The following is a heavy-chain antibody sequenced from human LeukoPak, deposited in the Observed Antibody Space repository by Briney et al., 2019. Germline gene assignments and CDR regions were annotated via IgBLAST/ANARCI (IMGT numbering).Heavy chain of an antibody. V-gene: IGHV3-23*01. CDR2: ISGSGGST. J-gene: IGHJ4*02. CDR3: ASRPWSQYSSGWLGYY. CDR1: GFTFSSYA. Sequence: PGGSLRLSCAASGFTFSSYAMSWVRQAPGKGLEWVSAISGSGGSTYYADSVKGRFTISRDNSKNTLYLQMNSLRAEDTAVYYCASRPWSQYSSGWLGYYWGQGTLVTVSS. D-gene: IGHD6-19*01.